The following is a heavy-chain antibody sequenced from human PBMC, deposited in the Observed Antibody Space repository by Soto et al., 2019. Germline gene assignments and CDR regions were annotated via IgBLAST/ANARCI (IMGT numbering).Heavy chain of an antibody. CDR1: GGTFSSYT. CDR3: AARTYYYDSSGPPPFDY. J-gene: IGHJ4*02. Sequence: GASVKVSCKASGGTFSSYTISWVRQAPGQGLEWMGRIIPILGIANYAQKFQGRVTITADKSTSTAYMELSSLRSEDTAVYYCAARTYYYDSSGPPPFDYWGQGTLVTVSS. V-gene: IGHV1-69*02. D-gene: IGHD3-22*01. CDR2: IIPILGIA.